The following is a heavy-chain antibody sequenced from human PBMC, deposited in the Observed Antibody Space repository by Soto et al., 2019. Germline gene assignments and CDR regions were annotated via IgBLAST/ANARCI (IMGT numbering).Heavy chain of an antibody. V-gene: IGHV1-46*01. J-gene: IGHJ3*02. Sequence: QVQLVQSGAEVKKPGASVKVSCKASGYTFTSYYMHWLRQAPGQGLEWMGIINPSGGTTFYAQNFQGRVNMTRDTSTSTVYMELSSLRSEDTAVYYCARGMTTVTSDAFDIWGQGTMVTVSS. D-gene: IGHD4-4*01. CDR3: ARGMTTVTSDAFDI. CDR1: GYTFTSYY. CDR2: INPSGGTT.